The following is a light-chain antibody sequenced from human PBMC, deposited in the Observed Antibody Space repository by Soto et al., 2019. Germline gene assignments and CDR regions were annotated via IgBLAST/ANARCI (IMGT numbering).Light chain of an antibody. J-gene: IGLJ2*01. Sequence: QSVLTQPASASGTAGQRVTISCSGSSSNIGSNHVYWYQQFPGMAPKLLMYRSDQRPTGVPDRFSGSKSGTSASLAISGLRSDDEADYYCSARDDILSGVVFGGGTKVTV. CDR2: RSD. V-gene: IGLV1-47*01. CDR3: SARDDILSGVV. CDR1: SSNIGSNH.